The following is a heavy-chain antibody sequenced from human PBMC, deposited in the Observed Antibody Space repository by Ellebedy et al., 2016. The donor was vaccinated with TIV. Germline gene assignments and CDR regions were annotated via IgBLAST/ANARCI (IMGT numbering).Heavy chain of an antibody. CDR2: IYYSGST. Sequence: SETLSLXXTVSGGSISSYYWSWIRQPPGKGLEWIGYIYYSGSTNYNPSLKSRVTISVDTSKNQFSLKLSSVTAADTAVYYCAGDVWGSYRPMDVWGKGTTVTVSS. V-gene: IGHV4-59*01. CDR1: GGSISSYY. D-gene: IGHD3-16*02. CDR3: AGDVWGSYRPMDV. J-gene: IGHJ6*04.